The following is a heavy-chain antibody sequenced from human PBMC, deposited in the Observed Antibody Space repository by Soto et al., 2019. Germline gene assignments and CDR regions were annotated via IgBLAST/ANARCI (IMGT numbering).Heavy chain of an antibody. J-gene: IGHJ4*02. Sequence: QVHLVQSGAEVKRPEDSVKVSCQASGYTFTDYHIHWVRQAPGQGLEWMGRVTPRSGEVYYSPKFQGRVTLTRDTSISTAYMELTTLKFDDTAVFYCARVPILGPTGDFDYWGQGTLATVSS. CDR1: GYTFTDYH. CDR3: ARVPILGPTGDFDY. CDR2: VTPRSGEV. V-gene: IGHV1-2*02. D-gene: IGHD1-26*01.